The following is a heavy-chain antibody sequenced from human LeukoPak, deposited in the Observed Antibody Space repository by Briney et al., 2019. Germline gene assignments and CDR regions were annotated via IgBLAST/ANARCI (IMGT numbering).Heavy chain of an antibody. CDR2: ISGSGGST. Sequence: PGGSLRLSCAASGFTFSSYAMSWGRQAPGKGLEWVSAISGSGGSTYYADSVKGRFTISRDNSKNTLYLQMNSLRAEETAVYYCAKDGGSHDAFDIWSQGTMVTVSS. CDR1: GFTFSSYA. V-gene: IGHV3-23*01. CDR3: AKDGGSHDAFDI. J-gene: IGHJ3*02. D-gene: IGHD2-15*01.